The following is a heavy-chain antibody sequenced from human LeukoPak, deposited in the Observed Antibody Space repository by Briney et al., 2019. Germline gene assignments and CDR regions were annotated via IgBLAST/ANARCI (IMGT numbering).Heavy chain of an antibody. D-gene: IGHD3-22*01. Sequence: KPSETLSLTCTVSGGSISSSSYYWGWIRQPPGKGLEWIGSIYYSGSTYYNPSLKSRVTISVDTSKNQFSLKLSSVTAADTAVYYCARSPSEWITTIVVVPNNWFDPWGQGTLVTVSS. V-gene: IGHV4-39*07. J-gene: IGHJ5*02. CDR3: ARSPSEWITTIVVVPNNWFDP. CDR1: GGSISSSSYY. CDR2: IYYSGST.